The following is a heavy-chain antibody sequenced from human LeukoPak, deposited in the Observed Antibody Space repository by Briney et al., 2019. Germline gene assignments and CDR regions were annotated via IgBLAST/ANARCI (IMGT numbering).Heavy chain of an antibody. Sequence: GGSLRLSCAASGFTFSSYAMSWVRQAPGKGLEWVSAISGSGGSTYYADSVKGRFTISRDNSKNTLYLQMNSLRAEDTAVYYCAKGGPLCYYDSSGRGLIWGQGTLVTVSS. D-gene: IGHD3-22*01. V-gene: IGHV3-23*01. CDR3: AKGGPLCYYDSSGRGLI. CDR1: GFTFSSYA. J-gene: IGHJ4*02. CDR2: ISGSGGST.